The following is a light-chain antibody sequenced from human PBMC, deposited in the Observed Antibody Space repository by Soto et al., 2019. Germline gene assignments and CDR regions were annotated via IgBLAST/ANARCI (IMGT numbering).Light chain of an antibody. J-gene: IGLJ2*01. Sequence: QPVLTQSPSASASLGASVKITCTLSSGHSSYPIAWHQQQPDKGPRYLMKLNSDGSHSKGDGIPDRFSGSSSGAERYLTISSHQSEDEADYYCQTWATGIRVFGGGTKLTVL. CDR1: SGHSSYP. V-gene: IGLV4-69*01. CDR3: QTWATGIRV. CDR2: LNSDGSH.